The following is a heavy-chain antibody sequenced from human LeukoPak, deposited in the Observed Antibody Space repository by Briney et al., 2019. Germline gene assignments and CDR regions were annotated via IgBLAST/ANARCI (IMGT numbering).Heavy chain of an antibody. CDR1: GFTFSSYS. J-gene: IGHJ4*02. D-gene: IGHD4-11*01. V-gene: IGHV3-21*01. CDR2: ISSSSSYI. Sequence: GGSLRLSCAASGFTFSSYSMNWVRQAPGKGLEWVSSISSSSSYIYYADSVKGRFTISRDNAKNSLYLQMNSLRTEDTAVYYCARVPTMTTGSYYFDYWGQGTLVTVSS. CDR3: ARVPTMTTGSYYFDY.